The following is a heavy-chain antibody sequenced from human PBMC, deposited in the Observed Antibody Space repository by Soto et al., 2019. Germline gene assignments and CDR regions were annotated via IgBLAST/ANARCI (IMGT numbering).Heavy chain of an antibody. V-gene: IGHV5-51*01. Sequence: GESVNISCKGSGYTFTNYLIGWVRQMPGKGLEWMGIIYPGDSDTKYNPSFQGQVTISADKSITTTYLRWTSLKASDTAIYYCAASIFYYGMDVWGQGTTVTVSS. CDR3: AASIFYYGMDV. CDR2: IYPGDSDT. J-gene: IGHJ6*02. CDR1: GYTFTNYL.